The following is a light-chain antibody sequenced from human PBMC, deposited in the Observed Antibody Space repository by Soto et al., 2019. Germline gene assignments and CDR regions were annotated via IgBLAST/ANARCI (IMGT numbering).Light chain of an antibody. V-gene: IGKV3-20*01. J-gene: IGKJ5*01. Sequence: EIVMSQAPVTVSVSPGERATLSCRASQFVSSNLAWYQQKPGQAPRLLIYDASKRATGIPARFSGSGSGTDFTLTISSLEPEDFAVYYCQQYGTSPITFAQGTRLEI. CDR1: QFVSSN. CDR2: DAS. CDR3: QQYGTSPIT.